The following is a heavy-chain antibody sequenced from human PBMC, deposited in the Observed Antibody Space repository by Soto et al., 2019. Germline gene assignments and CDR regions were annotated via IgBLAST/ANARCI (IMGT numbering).Heavy chain of an antibody. V-gene: IGHV1-18*01. J-gene: IGHJ4*02. CDR1: GYTFTSYG. Sequence: GASVKVSCKASGYTFTSYGISWVRQAPGQGLEWMGWISAYNGNTNYAQKLQGRFTISRDNSKNMVYLQMDSLRADDTALYYCAKDRQPDGIWTFDYWGQGTLVTVSS. CDR2: ISAYNGNT. CDR3: AKDRQPDGIWTFDY. D-gene: IGHD3-9*01.